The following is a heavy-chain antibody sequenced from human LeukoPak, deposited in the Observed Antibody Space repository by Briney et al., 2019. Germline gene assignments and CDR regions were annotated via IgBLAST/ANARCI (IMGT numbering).Heavy chain of an antibody. D-gene: IGHD6-19*01. CDR2: IYPGDSNT. J-gene: IGHJ4*02. V-gene: IGHV5-51*01. CDR3: ARRAVAGYYFDS. Sequence: GESLKISCKGSGYSFTSYWIVWVRQMPGKGLEWMGSIYPGDSNTKYSPSFQGQVTISADKSISTAYLQWSSLKASDTAMYYCARRAVAGYYFDSWGRGTLVTVSS. CDR1: GYSFTSYW.